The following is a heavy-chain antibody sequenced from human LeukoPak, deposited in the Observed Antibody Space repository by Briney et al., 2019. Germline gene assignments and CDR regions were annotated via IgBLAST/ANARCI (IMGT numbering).Heavy chain of an antibody. D-gene: IGHD6-13*01. Sequence: SETLSLTCAVYGGSSSCYYWSWIRQPPGKGLEWMGEINHSESTNYNPSLKSRVTISVDTSKNQFSLKLGSVTAADTAVYYCANKGGYSSSWYPPLNYYYGMDVWGQGTTVNVSS. CDR2: INHSEST. V-gene: IGHV4-34*01. CDR3: ANKGGYSSSWYPPLNYYYGMDV. J-gene: IGHJ6*02. CDR1: GGSSSCYY.